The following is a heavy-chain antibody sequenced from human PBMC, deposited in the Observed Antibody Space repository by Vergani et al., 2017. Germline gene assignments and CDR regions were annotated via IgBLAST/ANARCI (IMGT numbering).Heavy chain of an antibody. V-gene: IGHV3-11*01. D-gene: IGHD3-9*01. CDR2: ISSSGSTI. Sequence: QVQLVESGGGLVKPGGSLRLSCAASGFTFSDYYMSWIRQAPGKGLEWVSYISSSGSTIYYADSVKGRFTISRDNTKNSLYLKMNSLRAEDTAVYYCARDVRWVGGPIYNYYYYYMDVWGKGTTVTVSS. CDR3: ARDVRWVGGPIYNYYYYYMDV. CDR1: GFTFSDYY. J-gene: IGHJ6*03.